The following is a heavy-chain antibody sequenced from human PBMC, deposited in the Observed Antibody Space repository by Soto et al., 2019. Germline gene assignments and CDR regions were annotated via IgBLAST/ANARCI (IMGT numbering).Heavy chain of an antibody. Sequence: GGSLKLSCAASGFRFSSYSIDWVRQDPGKGLEWVSSISSSSSYIYYADSVKGRFTISRDNATNAQYLQMNSLRAEDTAVYYCASSVFMGELLFPYYYYGMDVWGQGTTVTVSS. CDR1: GFRFSSYS. J-gene: IGHJ6*02. V-gene: IGHV3-21*01. D-gene: IGHD1-26*01. CDR3: ASSVFMGELLFPYYYYGMDV. CDR2: ISSSSSYI.